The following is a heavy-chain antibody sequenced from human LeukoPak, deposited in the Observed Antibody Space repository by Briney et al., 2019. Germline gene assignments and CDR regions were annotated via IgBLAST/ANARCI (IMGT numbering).Heavy chain of an antibody. V-gene: IGHV3-23*01. CDR1: GFTFNSYA. J-gene: IGHJ4*02. Sequence: GGSLRLSCAASGFTFNSYAMSWVRQAPGKGLEWVSSISSSGGSTYYVDSVKGRFTISRDNSRNTLYLQMNSLRAEDTAVYYCAESPMTRVTTGGFDFWGQGTLVTVSS. CDR2: ISSSGGST. D-gene: IGHD4-17*01. CDR3: AESPMTRVTTGGFDF.